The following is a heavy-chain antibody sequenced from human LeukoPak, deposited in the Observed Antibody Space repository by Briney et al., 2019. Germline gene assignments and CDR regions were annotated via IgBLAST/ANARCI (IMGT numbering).Heavy chain of an antibody. CDR1: GFTFSSYA. J-gene: IGHJ4*02. Sequence: PGGSLRLSCAASGFTFSSYAMHWVRQAPGKGLEWVAVISYDGSNKYYADSVKGRFTISRDNSKNTLYLQMNSLRAEDTAVYYCARGALRYFDYWGQGTLVTVSS. D-gene: IGHD2-15*01. V-gene: IGHV3-30-3*01. CDR2: ISYDGSNK. CDR3: ARGALRYFDY.